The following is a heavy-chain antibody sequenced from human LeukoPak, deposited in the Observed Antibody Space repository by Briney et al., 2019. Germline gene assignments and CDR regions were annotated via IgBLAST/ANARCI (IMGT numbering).Heavy chain of an antibody. CDR3: ARSRQASGLFNS. CDR1: GDSLSSGGYS. Sequence: ASQTLSLTCTVSGDSLSSGGYSWGWVRQPPGKGLEYIGYIYHRGSTYYNPSLQSRVTISMDRSKNHFSLELTSVTAADTGVYYCARSRQASGLFNSWGQGTLVVVSS. CDR2: IYHRGST. D-gene: IGHD3-10*01. V-gene: IGHV4-30-2*01. J-gene: IGHJ5*01.